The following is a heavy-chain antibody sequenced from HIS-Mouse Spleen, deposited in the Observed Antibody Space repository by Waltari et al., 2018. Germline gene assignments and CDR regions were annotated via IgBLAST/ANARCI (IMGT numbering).Heavy chain of an antibody. V-gene: IGHV4-39*07. CDR2: IEYSGST. D-gene: IGHD1-1*01. J-gene: IGHJ4*02. CDR1: GGSISSSSYY. Sequence: QLQLQESGPGLVKPSETLSLTCTVSGGSISSSSYYWGWIRQPPGKGLEWIGSIEYSGSTSYNPHLKSRVTISVDTSKNQFALKLSSVTAADTAVYYCARDPRWNDGIDYWGQGTLVTVSS. CDR3: ARDPRWNDGIDY.